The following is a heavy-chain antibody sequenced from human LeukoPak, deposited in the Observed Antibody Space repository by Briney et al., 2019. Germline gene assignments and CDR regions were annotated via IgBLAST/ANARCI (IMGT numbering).Heavy chain of an antibody. CDR1: GASISSSSYY. CDR2: IYPSGST. CDR3: ARDPKGYCSGGSCYDGMDV. J-gene: IGHJ6*02. D-gene: IGHD2-15*01. V-gene: IGHV4-61*09. Sequence: PSETLSLTCTVSGASISSSSYYWGWIRQPAGKGLEWIGQIYPSGSTNYNPSLKSRVTISVDTSKKQVSLKLSSVTAADTAVYYCARDPKGYCSGGSCYDGMDVWGQGTTVTVSS.